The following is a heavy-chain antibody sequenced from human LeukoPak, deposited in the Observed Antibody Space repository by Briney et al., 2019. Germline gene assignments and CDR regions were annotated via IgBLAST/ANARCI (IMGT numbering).Heavy chain of an antibody. CDR1: GGTFSSYA. V-gene: IGHV1-69*06. J-gene: IGHJ6*03. Sequence: GSSVKVSCKASGGTFSSYAISWVRQAPGQGLEWMGGIIPIFGTANYAQKFQGRVTITADKSTSTAYMELSSLRSEDTAVYYCARVFGLGGDYGSYYYYYMDVWGKGTTVTVSS. D-gene: IGHD4-17*01. CDR2: IIPIFGTA. CDR3: ARVFGLGGDYGSYYYYYMDV.